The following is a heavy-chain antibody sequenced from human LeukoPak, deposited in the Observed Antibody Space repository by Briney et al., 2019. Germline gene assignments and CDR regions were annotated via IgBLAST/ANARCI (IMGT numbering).Heavy chain of an antibody. V-gene: IGHV3-23*01. CDR1: GFTFSRYA. CDR2: FSGSGGGT. D-gene: IGHD4-23*01. Sequence: GGSLXLSXAASGFTFSRYAMSWVRQAPGKGLEGVSAFSGSGGGTYYADSVKGRFIISRDNSKNTLYLQMNSLRAEDTAVYYCAKDRLTLDAFDIWGQGTMVTVSS. J-gene: IGHJ3*02. CDR3: AKDRLTLDAFDI.